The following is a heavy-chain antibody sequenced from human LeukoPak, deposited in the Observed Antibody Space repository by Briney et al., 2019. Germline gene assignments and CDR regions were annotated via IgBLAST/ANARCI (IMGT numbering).Heavy chain of an antibody. Sequence: GGSLRLSCAASGFTFSSYAMGWVRQAPGKGLEWVSGISSGGGSTYYAEPVKGRFTISRDNSKNTLYLQMNSLRAEDTAVYYCSRLRQLQVDYWGQGTLVPVSS. J-gene: IGHJ4*02. CDR3: SRLRQLQVDY. D-gene: IGHD2-2*01. CDR1: GFTFSSYA. V-gene: IGHV3-23*01. CDR2: ISSGGGST.